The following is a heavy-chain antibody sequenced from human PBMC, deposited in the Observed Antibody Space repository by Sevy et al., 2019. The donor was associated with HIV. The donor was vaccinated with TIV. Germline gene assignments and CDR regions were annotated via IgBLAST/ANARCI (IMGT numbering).Heavy chain of an antibody. CDR3: ARTAVAGNYNWFDP. J-gene: IGHJ5*02. D-gene: IGHD6-19*01. V-gene: IGHV1-2*02. CDR2: MNPLDGIT. CDR1: GYTFTGYH. Sequence: ASVKVSCKASGYTFTGYHLHWMRQAPGLGLEWMGWMNPLDGITQYYEKFQGRVSMTRDTATSTAYMELTRLTSDDTAVYYCARTAVAGNYNWFDPWGQGTLVTVSS.